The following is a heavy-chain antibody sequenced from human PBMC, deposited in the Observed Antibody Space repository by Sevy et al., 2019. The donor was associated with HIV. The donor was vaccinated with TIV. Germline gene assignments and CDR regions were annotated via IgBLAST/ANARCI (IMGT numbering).Heavy chain of an antibody. CDR2: IIPIFGTA. CDR3: ARANEEGLVTPIVRYFDY. CDR1: GGTFSSYA. J-gene: IGHJ4*02. V-gene: IGHV1-69*06. D-gene: IGHD3-9*01. Sequence: ASVKVSCKASGGTFSSYAISWVRQAPGQGLEWMGGIIPIFGTANYAQKFQGRVTITADKSTRTAYMELSSLRSEDTAVYYCARANEEGLVTPIVRYFDYWGQGTLVTVSS.